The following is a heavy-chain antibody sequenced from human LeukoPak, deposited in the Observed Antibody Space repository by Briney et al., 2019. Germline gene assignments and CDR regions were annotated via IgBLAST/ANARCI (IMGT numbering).Heavy chain of an antibody. V-gene: IGHV3-15*01. CDR2: IKSKTDGGTT. J-gene: IGHJ5*02. CDR3: TTGVIGLKQLVRP. Sequence: GGSLRLSCATSGFTFSNAWMSWVRQAPGKGLEWVGRIKSKTDGGTTDYAAPVKGRFTISRDDSKNALYLQMNSLKTEDTAVYYCTTGVIGLKQLVRPWGQGTLVTVSS. D-gene: IGHD2-21*01. CDR1: GFTFSNAW.